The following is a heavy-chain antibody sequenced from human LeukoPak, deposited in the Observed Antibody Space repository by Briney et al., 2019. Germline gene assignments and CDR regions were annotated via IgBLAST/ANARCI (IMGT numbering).Heavy chain of an antibody. CDR3: ARDKYYYGSGTFLRRRESTYYFDY. J-gene: IGHJ4*02. Sequence: NASQTLSLTCTVSGGSIGSGSYYWSWIRQPAGKGLEWIGHIYPSGGTSYNPSLKSRVTISVNTSKNQFSLKLTSVTAADTAVHYCARDKYYYGSGTFLRRRESTYYFDYWGQGTLVTVSS. CDR1: GGSIGSGSYY. V-gene: IGHV4-61*09. D-gene: IGHD3-10*01. CDR2: IYPSGGT.